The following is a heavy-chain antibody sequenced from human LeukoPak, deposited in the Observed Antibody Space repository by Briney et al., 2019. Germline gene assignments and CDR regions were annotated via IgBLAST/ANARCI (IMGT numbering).Heavy chain of an antibody. CDR3: ATYLGYCTSSNCPYFYMDV. J-gene: IGHJ6*03. CDR1: GFTFSTYG. CDR2: VWYDESLK. D-gene: IGHD2-2*03. V-gene: IGHV3-33*08. Sequence: GGSLRLSCAASGFTFSTYGMHWVHQAPGKGLEWVAVVWYDESLKYYADSVKGRFTISRDNSKNTLFLQLNSLRAEDTAVYYCATYLGYCTSSNCPYFYMDVWGTGTTVIVSS.